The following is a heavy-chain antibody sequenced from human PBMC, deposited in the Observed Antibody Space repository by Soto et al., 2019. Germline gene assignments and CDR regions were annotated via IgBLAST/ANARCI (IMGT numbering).Heavy chain of an antibody. CDR2: IYWDDDK. CDR3: AHDDVAHQGFDS. Sequence: QITLKESGPTLVKPTQTLTLTCTFSGFSLSTSGVGVGWIRQPPGKALEWLALIYWDDDKRYSPSLKSRLTITKDTPKNQVVLTMTNVDPVDTATYYCAHDDVAHQGFDSWGQGTLVTVSS. V-gene: IGHV2-5*02. J-gene: IGHJ4*02. CDR1: GFSLSTSGVG. D-gene: IGHD5-12*01.